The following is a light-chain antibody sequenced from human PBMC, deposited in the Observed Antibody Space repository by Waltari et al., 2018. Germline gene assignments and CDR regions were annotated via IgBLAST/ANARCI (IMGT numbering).Light chain of an antibody. J-gene: IGLJ7*01. CDR3: GTWDSSLSGAV. CDR1: RPNIGTNY. CDR2: ENS. V-gene: IGLV1-51*02. Sequence: QSVLPQPPSVSAAPGQRVTISCSGGRPNIGTNYLSWYRQFPGTAPKLLIYENSERPSGIPGRFSGSKSGTSATLDITGLQAGDEADYYCGTWDSSLSGAVFGGGTHLTVL.